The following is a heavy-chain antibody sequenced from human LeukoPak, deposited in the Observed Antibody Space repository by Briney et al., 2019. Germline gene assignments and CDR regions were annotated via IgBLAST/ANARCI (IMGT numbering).Heavy chain of an antibody. CDR2: IYHAGRI. V-gene: IGHV4-38-2*02. D-gene: IGHD2/OR15-2a*01. Sequence: SDTLSLTCALSGDSISSGYYWGSIRQPPGKGPEWIGRIYHAGRIYYNPSLKSRVTISVDTSKNQFSLKLSSVTAADTAVFYCARDKTTFGSNNWFDPWGQGTLVTVSS. CDR3: ARDKTTFGSNNWFDP. J-gene: IGHJ5*02. CDR1: GDSISSGYY.